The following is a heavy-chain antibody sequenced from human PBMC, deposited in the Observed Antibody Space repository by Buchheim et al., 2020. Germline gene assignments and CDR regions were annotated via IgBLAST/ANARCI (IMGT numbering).Heavy chain of an antibody. CDR2: ISSSSSTI. Sequence: EVQLVESGGGLVQPGGSLRLSCAASGFTFSSYSMNWVRQAPGKGLEWVSYISSSSSTIYYADSVKGRFTISRDNAKNSLYLQMNSLRAEDTAVYYCASWARYYYDPYGMDVWGQGTT. CDR1: GFTFSSYS. CDR3: ASWARYYYDPYGMDV. D-gene: IGHD3-22*01. V-gene: IGHV3-48*01. J-gene: IGHJ6*02.